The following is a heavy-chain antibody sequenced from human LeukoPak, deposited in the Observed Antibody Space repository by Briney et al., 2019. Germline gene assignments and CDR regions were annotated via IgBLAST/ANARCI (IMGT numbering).Heavy chain of an antibody. D-gene: IGHD2-2*01. V-gene: IGHV3-11*01. CDR1: GFTFSDYY. J-gene: IGHJ6*02. CDR3: ARESYCSSTSCSPRQYPYYYYYGMDV. CDR2: ISSSGSTI. Sequence: GGSLRLSCAASGFTFSDYYMSRIRQAPGKGLEWVSYISSSGSTIYYADSVKGRFTISRDNAKNSLYLQMNSLRAEDTAVYYCARESYCSSTSCSPRQYPYYYYYGMDVWGQGTTVTVSS.